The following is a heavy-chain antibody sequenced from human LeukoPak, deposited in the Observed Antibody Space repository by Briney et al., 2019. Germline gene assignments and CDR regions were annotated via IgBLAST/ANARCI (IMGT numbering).Heavy chain of an antibody. CDR2: TDAYNGNT. J-gene: IGHJ6*03. CDR1: GYTFTSSG. Sequence: GASVKVSCKASGYTFTSSGISWVRQAPGQGLEWMGWTDAYNGNTNYAQKLQGTVTMTTDPSTTTAYMELRSLRLDDTAVYYCAKAGSYYYMDVWGKGTTVTVSS. CDR3: AKAGSYYYMDV. D-gene: IGHD1-1*01. V-gene: IGHV1-18*01.